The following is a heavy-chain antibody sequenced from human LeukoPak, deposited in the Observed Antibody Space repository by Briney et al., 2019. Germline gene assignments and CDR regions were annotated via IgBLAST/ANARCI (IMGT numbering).Heavy chain of an antibody. V-gene: IGHV3-23*01. CDR1: GFTFSSYA. CDR3: AKGIKLSYYYDSSDYLYYFDY. D-gene: IGHD3-22*01. CDR2: ISGSGGST. J-gene: IGHJ4*02. Sequence: GGSLRLSCAATGFTFSSYAVSWVRQAPGKGLEWVSAISGSGGSTYYADSVKGRFTISRDNSKNTLYLQMNSLRAEDTAVYYCAKGIKLSYYYDSSDYLYYFDYWGQGTLVTVSS.